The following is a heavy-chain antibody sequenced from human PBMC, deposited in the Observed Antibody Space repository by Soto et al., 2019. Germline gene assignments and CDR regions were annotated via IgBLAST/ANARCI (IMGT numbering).Heavy chain of an antibody. CDR3: ARVVRRYCSSTSCYSAWFDP. Sequence: QVQLVQSGAEVKKPGASVKVSCQASGYTFTSYGISWVRQAPGQGLEWMGWISAYNGNTNYAQKLQGRVTMTTDTSTSTAYMELRSMRSDDTAVYYCARVVRRYCSSTSCYSAWFDPWGKGTLVTVSS. CDR2: ISAYNGNT. J-gene: IGHJ5*02. D-gene: IGHD2-2*01. V-gene: IGHV1-18*01. CDR1: GYTFTSYG.